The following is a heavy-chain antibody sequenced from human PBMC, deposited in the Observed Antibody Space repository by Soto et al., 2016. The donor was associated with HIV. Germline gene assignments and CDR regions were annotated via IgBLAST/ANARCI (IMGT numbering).Heavy chain of an antibody. CDR3: ASSYSSSLRDWYFDL. D-gene: IGHD6-13*01. Sequence: QVQLVQSGAEVKKPGSSVKVSCKASGGTFSSYAINWVRQAPGQGLEWMGGIIPIFGTANYAQRFQGRLTITADESTSTAYMELRSLRSDDTAVYYCASSYSSSLRDWYFDLWGRGTLVTVSS. CDR1: GGTFSSYA. CDR2: IIPIFGTA. V-gene: IGHV1-69*13. J-gene: IGHJ2*01.